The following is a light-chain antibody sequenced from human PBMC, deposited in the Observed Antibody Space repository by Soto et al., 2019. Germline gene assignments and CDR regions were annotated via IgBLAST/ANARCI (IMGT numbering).Light chain of an antibody. V-gene: IGKV3-15*01. J-gene: IGKJ1*01. CDR1: QSISDT. Sequence: EIVLTKSPAKLSLSPGERATLSCGASQSISDTLAWYQQKPGQAPRLLLHGASTRATGFPARFSGSGSGTDFALTISSLQSEDLAVYYCQQYDNWPWTVGQGTKVDIK. CDR2: GAS. CDR3: QQYDNWPWT.